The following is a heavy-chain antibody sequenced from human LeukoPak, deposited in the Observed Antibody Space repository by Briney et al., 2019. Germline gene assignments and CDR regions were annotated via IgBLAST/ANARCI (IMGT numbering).Heavy chain of an antibody. Sequence: SQTLSLTCAISGDSVSSHSAAWNWIRQSPSRGLEWLGRTYYRSKSYNDYAVSLKSPVTINPETSKNQLSLPPYSVTPEDTAVYYCARYIGYGPPHYYFDYWGQGTLVTVSS. CDR1: GDSVSSHSAA. D-gene: IGHD5-12*01. V-gene: IGHV6-1*01. CDR3: ARYIGYGPPHYYFDY. J-gene: IGHJ4*02. CDR2: TYYRSKSYN.